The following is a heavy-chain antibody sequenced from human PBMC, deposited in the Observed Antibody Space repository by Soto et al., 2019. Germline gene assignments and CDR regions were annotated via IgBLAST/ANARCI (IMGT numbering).Heavy chain of an antibody. CDR2: ISGSGGIT. Sequence: EVQLLESGGGLVQPGGSLRLSCAASGFTFSSYALSWVRQAPGKGLEWVSAISGSGGITYYTDSVKGRFTISRDNSKNTRYLQMNSLSGEDTAVYYCAKAPVLRFLEWTSPDYWGQGTLVTVS. V-gene: IGHV3-23*01. J-gene: IGHJ4*02. CDR3: AKAPVLRFLEWTSPDY. CDR1: GFTFSSYA. D-gene: IGHD3-3*01.